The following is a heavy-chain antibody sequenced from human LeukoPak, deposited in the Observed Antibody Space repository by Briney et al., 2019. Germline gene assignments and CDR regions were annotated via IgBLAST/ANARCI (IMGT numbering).Heavy chain of an antibody. CDR3: ARESTSGSYSTGFDP. CDR1: GYTFTGYY. J-gene: IGHJ5*02. CDR2: INPNSGGT. V-gene: IGHV1-2*02. D-gene: IGHD1-26*01. Sequence: ASVKVSCKASGYTFTGYYMHWVRQAPGQGLEWMGWINPNSGGTNYAQKFQGRVTMTRDTSISTAYMELSRLRSDDTAVYYCARESTSGSYSTGFDPWGQGTLVTVSS.